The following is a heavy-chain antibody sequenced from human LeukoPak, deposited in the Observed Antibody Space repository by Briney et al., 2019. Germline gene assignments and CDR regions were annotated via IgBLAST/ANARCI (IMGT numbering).Heavy chain of an antibody. V-gene: IGHV4-4*07. D-gene: IGHD4-11*01. CDR2: IYTSGST. J-gene: IGHJ5*02. CDR1: GGSISSYY. Sequence: PSETLFLTCTVSGGSISSYYWSWIRQPAGKGLEWIGRIYTSGSTNYNPSLKSRVTMSVDTSKNQFSLKLSSVTAADTAVYYCARDRDSNSPLANWFDPWGQGTLVTVSS. CDR3: ARDRDSNSPLANWFDP.